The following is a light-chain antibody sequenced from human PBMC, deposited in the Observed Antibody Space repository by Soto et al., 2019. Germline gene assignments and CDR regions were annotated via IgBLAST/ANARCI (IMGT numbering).Light chain of an antibody. CDR3: SSYTSSSTRHV. V-gene: IGLV2-14*01. Sequence: QSALTQPASVSGSPGQSITISCTGTSSDVGGYNYVSWYQQHPGKAPKLMIYDVSNRPSGVSNRFSGSKSGNTASLTISGLQAKDEADYYCSSYTSSSTRHVFGTGTKLTVL. CDR2: DVS. CDR1: SSDVGGYNY. J-gene: IGLJ1*01.